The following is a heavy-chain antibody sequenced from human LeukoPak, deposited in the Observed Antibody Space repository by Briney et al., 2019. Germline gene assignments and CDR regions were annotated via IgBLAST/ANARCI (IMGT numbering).Heavy chain of an antibody. Sequence: PSETLSLTCTVSGGSIGTYYWSWIRQPPGKGLEWIGYIYYNGYTDYNPSLKSRVTISIHTSKNQFSLNLSSVTAADTAVYYCARNLPTMDRKIAAAGRWNWFDPWGQGTLVTVSS. J-gene: IGHJ5*02. CDR3: ARNLPTMDRKIAAAGRWNWFDP. CDR2: IYYNGYT. D-gene: IGHD6-13*01. CDR1: GGSIGTYY. V-gene: IGHV4-59*01.